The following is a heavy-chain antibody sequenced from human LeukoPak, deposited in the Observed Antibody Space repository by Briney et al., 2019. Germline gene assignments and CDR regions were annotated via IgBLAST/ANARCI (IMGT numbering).Heavy chain of an antibody. CDR2: ITKSGDQS. J-gene: IGHJ4*02. CDR3: ARIDFWSGYLHFDY. V-gene: IGHV3-23*01. CDR1: GITFSNSA. Sequence: GGSLRLSCVPSGITFSNSALSWVRQAPGKGLEWVSTITKSGDQSHYADSVRGLFTISRDIFKNTLYLQMNSLRAEDTAVYYCARIDFWSGYLHFDYWGQGTLVTVSS. D-gene: IGHD3-3*01.